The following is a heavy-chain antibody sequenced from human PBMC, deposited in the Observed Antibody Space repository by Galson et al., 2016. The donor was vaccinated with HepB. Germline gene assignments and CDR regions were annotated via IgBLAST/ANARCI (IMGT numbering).Heavy chain of an antibody. V-gene: IGHV3-33*01. Sequence: PGKGLEWVAAIFYGGSNEYYYANSVKGRFTVSRDNSKNVLYLQMDSLRGEDTAMYYCAREVGRAYYFDYWGQGTLVTVSS. D-gene: IGHD1-26*01. CDR2: IFYGGSNE. CDR3: AREVGRAYYFDY. J-gene: IGHJ4*02.